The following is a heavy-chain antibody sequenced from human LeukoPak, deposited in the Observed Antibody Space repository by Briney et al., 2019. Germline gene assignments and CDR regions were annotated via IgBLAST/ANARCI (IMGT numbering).Heavy chain of an antibody. Sequence: GGSLRLSCAASGFTFSSYGMHWVRQAPGKGLEWVAFIRYDGSNKYYADSVKGRFTISRDNAKNSLYLQMNSLRAEDTAVYYCARDLCRIVVVPHYFDYWGQGTLVTVSS. V-gene: IGHV3-30*02. D-gene: IGHD3-22*01. J-gene: IGHJ4*02. CDR3: ARDLCRIVVVPHYFDY. CDR1: GFTFSSYG. CDR2: IRYDGSNK.